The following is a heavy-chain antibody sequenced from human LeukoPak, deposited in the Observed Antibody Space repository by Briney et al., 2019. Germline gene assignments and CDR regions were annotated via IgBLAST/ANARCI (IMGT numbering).Heavy chain of an antibody. CDR3: ARLKGSYQRRAGDLFGLVDP. CDR2: ISSSGSTI. J-gene: IGHJ5*02. D-gene: IGHD7-27*01. CDR1: GFTFSDYY. V-gene: IGHV3-11*01. Sequence: GGSLRLSCAASGFTFSDYYMSWIRQAPGKGLEWVSYISSSGSTIYYADSVKGRFTISRDNAKNSLYLQMNSLRAEDTAVYYCARLKGSYQRRAGDLFGLVDPWGQGTLVTVSS.